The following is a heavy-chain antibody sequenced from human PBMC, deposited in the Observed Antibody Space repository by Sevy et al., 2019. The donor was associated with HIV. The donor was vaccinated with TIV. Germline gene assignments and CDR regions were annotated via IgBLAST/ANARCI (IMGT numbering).Heavy chain of an antibody. D-gene: IGHD6-13*01. Sequence: ASVKVSCKASGYTFTGYYMHWVRQAPGQGLEWMGWINPNSGGINYAQRFQGRVTMTRDTSISTAYMELSRLRSDDTAVYYCARNGVRAAAGRVGWFDPWGQGTLVTVSS. J-gene: IGHJ5*02. CDR2: INPNSGGI. CDR1: GYTFTGYY. V-gene: IGHV1-2*02. CDR3: ARNGVRAAAGRVGWFDP.